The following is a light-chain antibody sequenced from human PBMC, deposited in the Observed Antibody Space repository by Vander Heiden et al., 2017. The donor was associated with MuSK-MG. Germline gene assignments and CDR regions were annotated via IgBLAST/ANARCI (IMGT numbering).Light chain of an antibody. CDR2: YAS. J-gene: IGKJ1*01. CDR1: QSIGSS. V-gene: IGKV6-21*01. CDR3: QQSSCLPGT. Sequence: EIVLTQSPDFQSLTPKEKVTITCRASQSIGSSLHWYQQKPDQSPKLLIKYASQSGSGVPSRFSGSGSGTDFTLTINSLEAEDAATYYCQQSSCLPGTFGQWTKVEIK.